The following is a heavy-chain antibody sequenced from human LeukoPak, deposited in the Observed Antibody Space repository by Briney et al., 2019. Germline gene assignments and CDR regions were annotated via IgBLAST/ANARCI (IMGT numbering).Heavy chain of an antibody. D-gene: IGHD1-26*01. Sequence: PGGSLRLSCAASGFTVSTNYMSWVRQAPGKGLEWVSVLYSGGSTYYADSVKGRFTISRDNSKNTLYLQMNSLRAGDTAVYYCARDRVPSSTWWEDYYYGMDVWGQGTTVTVSS. CDR3: ARDRVPSSTWWEDYYYGMDV. V-gene: IGHV3-53*01. J-gene: IGHJ6*02. CDR2: LYSGGST. CDR1: GFTVSTNY.